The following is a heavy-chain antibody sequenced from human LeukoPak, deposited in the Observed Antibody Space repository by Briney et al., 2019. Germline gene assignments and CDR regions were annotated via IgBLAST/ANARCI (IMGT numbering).Heavy chain of an antibody. Sequence: GGSLRLSCAASGFTFSSYAMSWVRQAPGKGLEWVSAISGSGGSTYYADSVEGRFTISRDNSKNTLYLQMNSLRAEDTAVYYCAKPKAYYDSSGYEVWGQGTLVTVSS. D-gene: IGHD3-22*01. V-gene: IGHV3-23*01. J-gene: IGHJ4*02. CDR2: ISGSGGST. CDR3: AKPKAYYDSSGYEV. CDR1: GFTFSSYA.